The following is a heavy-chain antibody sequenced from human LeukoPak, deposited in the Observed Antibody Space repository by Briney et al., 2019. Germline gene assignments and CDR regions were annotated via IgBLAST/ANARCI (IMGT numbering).Heavy chain of an antibody. Sequence: GGSLRLSCAASGFTFSSYSMNWVRQAPGKGLEWVSYISSSSSTIYYADSVKGRFTISRDNAKNSLYLQMNSLRDQDTAMYYCATDGLTGTTDGTLESWGQGILVTVSS. J-gene: IGHJ4*02. CDR3: ATDGLTGTTDGTLES. D-gene: IGHD1-20*01. CDR1: GFTFSSYS. CDR2: ISSSSSTI. V-gene: IGHV3-48*02.